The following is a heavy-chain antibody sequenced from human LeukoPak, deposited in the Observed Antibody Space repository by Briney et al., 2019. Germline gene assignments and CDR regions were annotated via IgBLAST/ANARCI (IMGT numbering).Heavy chain of an antibody. Sequence: SETLSLTCTVSGGSINDYYWTWIRQAPGKGLEWLGYISNSGTTDYNPSLKSRVTMSVDTSKNEFSLKVTSVTAADTAMYYCARVVRGAVTSNCFDPWGQGTVVTVSS. D-gene: IGHD4-17*01. CDR2: ISNSGTT. CDR1: GGSINDYY. V-gene: IGHV4-59*01. J-gene: IGHJ5*02. CDR3: ARVVRGAVTSNCFDP.